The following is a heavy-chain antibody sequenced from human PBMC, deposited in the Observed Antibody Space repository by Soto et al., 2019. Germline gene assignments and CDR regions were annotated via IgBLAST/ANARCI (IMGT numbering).Heavy chain of an antibody. CDR3: AREHRGYYFDSGGYYPAYFDY. CDR1: GGSISSYY. Sequence: SETLSLTCTVSGGSISSYYWSWIRQPPGKGLEWIGYIYYTGSTNYNPSLKSRVTISVDTSKNHFSLKLSSVTAADTAVYYCAREHRGYYFDSGGYYPAYFDYWGQGTLVTVSS. D-gene: IGHD3-22*01. V-gene: IGHV4-59*01. J-gene: IGHJ4*02. CDR2: IYYTGST.